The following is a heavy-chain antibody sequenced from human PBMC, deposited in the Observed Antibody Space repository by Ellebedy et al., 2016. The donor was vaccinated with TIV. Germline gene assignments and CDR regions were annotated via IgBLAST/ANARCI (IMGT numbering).Heavy chain of an antibody. Sequence: AASVKVSCKASGYTFTDNGITWVRQAPGQGLEWMGWIKTYNGNTNYAQKFQGRVTTATDTSTSTAYMELRSLRSDDTAVYYCARGSPSSSWGRGFDYWGQGTLATVSS. CDR3: ARGSPSSSWGRGFDY. J-gene: IGHJ4*02. V-gene: IGHV1-18*04. CDR2: IKTYNGNT. CDR1: GYTFTDNG. D-gene: IGHD6-13*01.